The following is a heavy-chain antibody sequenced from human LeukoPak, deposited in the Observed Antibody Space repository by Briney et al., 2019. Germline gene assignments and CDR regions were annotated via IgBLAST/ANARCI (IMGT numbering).Heavy chain of an antibody. CDR3: AKVREQWLVRGYYFDY. CDR1: GFTFSSYN. Sequence: GSLRLSCATSGFTFSSYNMHWVRQAPGTGLEWVAFIQNDGINTYYADSVKGRFTISRDNSKNTLYLQMNSLRAEDTAVYYCAKVREQWLVRGYYFDYWGQGTLVTVSS. CDR2: IQNDGINT. V-gene: IGHV3-30*02. J-gene: IGHJ4*02. D-gene: IGHD6-19*01.